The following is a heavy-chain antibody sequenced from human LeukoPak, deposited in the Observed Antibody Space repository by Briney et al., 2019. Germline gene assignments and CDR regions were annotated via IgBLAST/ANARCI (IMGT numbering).Heavy chain of an antibody. D-gene: IGHD3-3*01. CDR1: GGSFSGYY. CDR2: INHSGST. CDR3: ARHKAEGITIFKRFDY. V-gene: IGHV4-34*01. J-gene: IGHJ4*02. Sequence: KPSETLSLTCAVYGGSFSGYYWSWIRQPPGKGLEWIGEINHSGSTNYNPSLKSRVTISVDTSKNQFSLKLSSVTAADTAVYYCARHKAEGITIFKRFDYWGQGTLVTVSS.